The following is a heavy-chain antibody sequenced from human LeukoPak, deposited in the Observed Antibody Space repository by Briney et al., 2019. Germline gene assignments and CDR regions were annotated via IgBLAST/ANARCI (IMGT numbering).Heavy chain of an antibody. V-gene: IGHV3-9*01. Sequence: GRSLRLSCAASGFTFDDYAMHWVRQAPGKGLEWVSGISWNSGSIGYADSVKGRFTISRDNAKNSLYLQMNSLRAEDTALYYCAKECNWNYLDYWGQGTLVTVSS. CDR1: GFTFDDYA. CDR2: ISWNSGSI. D-gene: IGHD1-1*01. J-gene: IGHJ4*02. CDR3: AKECNWNYLDY.